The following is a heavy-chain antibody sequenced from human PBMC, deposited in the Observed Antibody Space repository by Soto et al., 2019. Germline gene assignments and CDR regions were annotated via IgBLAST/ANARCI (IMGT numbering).Heavy chain of an antibody. V-gene: IGHV3-23*01. CDR3: AAISGYSSFYYYYYGMDV. CDR1: GFTFSSYA. CDR2: ISGSGGST. J-gene: IGHJ6*02. Sequence: GGSLRLSCAASGFTFSSYAMSWVRQAPGKGLEWVSAISGSGGSTYYADSVKGRFTISRDNSKNTLYLQMNSLRAEDTAVYYCAAISGYSSFYYYYYGMDVWGQGTTVTVSS. D-gene: IGHD5-18*01.